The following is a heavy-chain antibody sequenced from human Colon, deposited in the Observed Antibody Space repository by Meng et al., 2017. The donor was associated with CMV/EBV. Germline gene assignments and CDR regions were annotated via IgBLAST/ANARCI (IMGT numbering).Heavy chain of an antibody. Sequence: GESLKISCVASGFPFSGYDGNWVRQAPGKGLEWVAYFNLRGDVILYSDSVRGRFTISRDSATNSLYLQMSSLRIEDTATYYCARGWSPTTPHFDTWGQGTLVTVSS. CDR1: GFPFSGYD. D-gene: IGHD1-14*01. V-gene: IGHV3-48*03. CDR2: FNLRGDVI. CDR3: ARGWSPTTPHFDT. J-gene: IGHJ4*02.